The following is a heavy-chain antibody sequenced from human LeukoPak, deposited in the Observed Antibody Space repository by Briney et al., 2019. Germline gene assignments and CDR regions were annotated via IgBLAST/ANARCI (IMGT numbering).Heavy chain of an antibody. D-gene: IGHD1-26*01. CDR2: IHKAGTES. J-gene: IGHJ4*02. CDR3: ARVGTWELQRVFDF. CDR1: GFTFSDYW. Sequence: GGSLRLSCAASGFTFSDYWMTWVRQVPGKGLEWVANIHKAGTESYYVDSVKGRFAISRDNAKNSLYLQLSSLRVDDTAVYYCARVGTWELQRVFDFWGQGTLVTVSS. V-gene: IGHV3-7*01.